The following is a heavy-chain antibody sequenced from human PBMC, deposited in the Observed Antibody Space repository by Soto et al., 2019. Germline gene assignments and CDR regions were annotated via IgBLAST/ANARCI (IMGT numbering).Heavy chain of an antibody. CDR2: INSDGSST. J-gene: IGHJ3*02. V-gene: IGHV3-74*01. D-gene: IGHD5-18*01. Sequence: GGSLRLSCAASGFTFSSYWMHWVRQAPGKGLVWVSRINSDGSSTSYADSVKGRFTISRDNAKNTLYLQMNSLRAEDTAVYYCARERTAPSYAFDIWGQGTMVTVSS. CDR3: ARERTAPSYAFDI. CDR1: GFTFSSYW.